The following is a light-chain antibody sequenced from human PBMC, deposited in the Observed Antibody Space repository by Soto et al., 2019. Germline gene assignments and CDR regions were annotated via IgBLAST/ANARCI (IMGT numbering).Light chain of an antibody. J-gene: IGKJ4*01. CDR1: QNIKSN. CDR2: GPS. CDR3: QQYNCWPLT. Sequence: DIVMTQSPDTLSVSPGERATLSCRASQNIKSNLAWYQQKPGQAPRLRIFGPSSRATGIPARFSGSGSGTEFTLAISSVQSEDFAVYYCQQYNCWPLTFGGGTKVESK. V-gene: IGKV3-15*01.